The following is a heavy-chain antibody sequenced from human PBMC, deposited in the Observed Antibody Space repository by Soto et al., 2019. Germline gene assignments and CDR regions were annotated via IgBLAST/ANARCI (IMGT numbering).Heavy chain of an antibody. D-gene: IGHD6-19*01. V-gene: IGHV3-30*18. J-gene: IGHJ4*02. Sequence: VQLVESGGGVVQPGRSLRLSCAASGFPFSDYAMHWVRQAPGKGLEWVAVVSHDGRNTHYADSVKGRFTISRDSSKNTVSLEMTSLRAEDTAVYYCAKGERQWLVTSDFNYWGQGALLTVSS. CDR3: AKGERQWLVTSDFNY. CDR2: VSHDGRNT. CDR1: GFPFSDYA.